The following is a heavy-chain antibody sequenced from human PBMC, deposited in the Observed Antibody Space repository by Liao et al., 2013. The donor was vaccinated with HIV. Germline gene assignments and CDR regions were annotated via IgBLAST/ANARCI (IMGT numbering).Heavy chain of an antibody. CDR1: GDSISSASYF. CDR2: IYTSGST. Sequence: QVQLQESGPGLVKPSQTLSLTCTVSGDSISSASYFWSWIRQPAGKGLEWIGRIYTSGSTNYNPSLKSRVTISVDTSKNQFSLKLSSVTAADTAVYYCARDRGTSSSSVFYYYYYMDVWGKGTTVTVSS. CDR3: ARDRGTSSSSVFYYYYYMDV. D-gene: IGHD6-6*01. V-gene: IGHV4-61*02. J-gene: IGHJ6*03.